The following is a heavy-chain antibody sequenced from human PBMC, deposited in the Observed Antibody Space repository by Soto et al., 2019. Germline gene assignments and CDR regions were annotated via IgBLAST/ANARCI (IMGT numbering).Heavy chain of an antibody. V-gene: IGHV5-51*01. D-gene: IGHD2-2*02. CDR2: IYPGDSDT. Sequence: PGESLKISCKGSGYSFTSYWIGWVRQMPGKGLEWMGIIYPGDSDTRYSPSFQGQVTISADKSISTAYLQWSSLKASDTAMYYCATSQVVPAAIPTAGYYYYGMDVWGQGTTVTVSS. CDR1: GYSFTSYW. CDR3: ATSQVVPAAIPTAGYYYYGMDV. J-gene: IGHJ6*02.